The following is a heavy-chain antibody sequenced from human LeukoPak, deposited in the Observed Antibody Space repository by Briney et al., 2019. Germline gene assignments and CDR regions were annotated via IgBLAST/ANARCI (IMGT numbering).Heavy chain of an antibody. J-gene: IGHJ5*02. V-gene: IGHV4-34*01. D-gene: IGHD3-10*01. Sequence: PSETLSLTCAVSGGSFSGYYWNWIRQPPGRGLEWIGEIHHTGNSDYNPSLKSRVTISVDTSENHFSLQLSSVTAADTAVYYCARAGLYDAGSYGNWFDPWGQGILVTVSS. CDR1: GGSFSGYY. CDR3: ARAGLYDAGSYGNWFDP. CDR2: IHHTGNS.